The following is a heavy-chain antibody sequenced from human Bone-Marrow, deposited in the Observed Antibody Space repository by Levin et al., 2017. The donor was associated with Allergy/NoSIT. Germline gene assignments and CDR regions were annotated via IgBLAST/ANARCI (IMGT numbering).Heavy chain of an antibody. CDR1: GFTFGDYA. J-gene: IGHJ3*02. Sequence: PGGSLRLSCTASGFTFGDYAMSWVRQAPGKGLEWVGFIRSKAYGGTTEYAASVKGRFTISRDDSKSIAYLQMNSLKTEDTAVYYCTRSRDDEAFDIWGQGTMVTVSS. D-gene: IGHD1-1*01. CDR3: TRSRDDEAFDI. V-gene: IGHV3-49*04. CDR2: IRSKAYGGTT.